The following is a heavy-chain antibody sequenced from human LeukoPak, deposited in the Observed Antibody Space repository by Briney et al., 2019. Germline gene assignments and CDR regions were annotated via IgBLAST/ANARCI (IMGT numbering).Heavy chain of an antibody. CDR2: IKEDGSEK. Sequence: GRSLSLSCAASGFTFSSYWMSWVRQAPGKGLEWVANIKEDGSEKYYVDSVMGRFTISRDNAKNSLYLQMNSLRAGDTALYYFARDQMAMPTWGQGTLVTVSS. CDR1: GFTFSSYW. D-gene: IGHD5-24*01. V-gene: IGHV3-7*01. J-gene: IGHJ5*02. CDR3: ARDQMAMPT.